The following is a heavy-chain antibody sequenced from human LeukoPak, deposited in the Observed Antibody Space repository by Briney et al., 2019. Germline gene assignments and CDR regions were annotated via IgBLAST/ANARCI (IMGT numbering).Heavy chain of an antibody. V-gene: IGHV4-39*01. CDR1: GVSISSSGFY. CDR3: ARTHSGTYYGFDY. Sequence: PPETLSLTCTVSGVSISSSGFYWGWIRQPPGKGLEWIGSIYYTGSTYYNPSLKSRVTISVDTSKNQLSLKLRSVTAADTAVYYCARTHSGTYYGFDYWGQGNLLSVSS. CDR2: IYYTGST. D-gene: IGHD1-26*01. J-gene: IGHJ4*02.